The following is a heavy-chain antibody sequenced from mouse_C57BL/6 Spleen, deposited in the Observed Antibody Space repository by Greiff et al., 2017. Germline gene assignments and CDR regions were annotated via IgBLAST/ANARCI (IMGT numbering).Heavy chain of an antibody. D-gene: IGHD2-4*01. Sequence: QVQLQQPGAELVKPGASVKLSCKASGYTFTSYWMQWVKQRPGQGLEWIGEIDPSDSYPNYNQKFKGKATLTVDTSSSTAYMQLSSLTSDDSAVYYCARLREGYDYDGRGFAYWGQGTLVTVSA. CDR3: ARLREGYDYDGRGFAY. V-gene: IGHV1-50*01. CDR2: IDPSDSYP. CDR1: GYTFTSYW. J-gene: IGHJ3*01.